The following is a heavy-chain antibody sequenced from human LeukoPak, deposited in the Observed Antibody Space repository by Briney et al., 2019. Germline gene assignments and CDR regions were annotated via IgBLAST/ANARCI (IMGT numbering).Heavy chain of an antibody. J-gene: IGHJ3*02. V-gene: IGHV4-59*01. Sequence: SETLSLTCTVSGGSISSYYWSWIRQPPGKGLEWIGYIYYSGSTNYNPSLKSRVTISVDTTKNQFSLKLSSVTAADTYFYDCARGDGAAFDIWGQGTMVTVSS. CDR2: IYYSGST. CDR1: GGSISSYY. CDR3: ARGDGAAFDI. D-gene: IGHD3-10*01.